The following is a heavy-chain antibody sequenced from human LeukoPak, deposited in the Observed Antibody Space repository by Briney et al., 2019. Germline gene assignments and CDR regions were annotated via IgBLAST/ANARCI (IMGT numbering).Heavy chain of an antibody. V-gene: IGHV3-48*04. CDR3: AELGITMIGGV. CDR2: ISSSGSTI. CDR1: GFTFSTSW. J-gene: IGHJ6*04. Sequence: GGSLRLSCAASGFTFSTSWMYWVRQAPGKGLVWVSYISSSGSTIYYADSVKGRFTISRDNAKNSLYLQMNSLRAEDTAVYYCAELGITMIGGVWGKGTTVTISS. D-gene: IGHD3-10*02.